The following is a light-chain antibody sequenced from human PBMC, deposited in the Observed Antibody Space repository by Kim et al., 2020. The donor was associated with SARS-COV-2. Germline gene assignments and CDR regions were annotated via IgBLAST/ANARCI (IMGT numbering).Light chain of an antibody. J-gene: IGLJ2*01. V-gene: IGLV2-14*03. CDR1: SGDIGRFDY. Sequence: QYALTQPASVSGSPGQSITMSCTATSGDIGRFDYVSWYQQRPGKAPKLLIYDVNIRPSGVSDRFSGSKSPNTASLTISGLQAEDEADYYCSSYTTGSTLVIFGRGTQLTVL. CDR2: DVN. CDR3: SSYTTGSTLVI.